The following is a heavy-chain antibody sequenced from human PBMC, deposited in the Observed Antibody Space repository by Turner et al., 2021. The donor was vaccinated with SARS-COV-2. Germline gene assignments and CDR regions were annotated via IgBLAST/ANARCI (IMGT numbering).Heavy chain of an antibody. V-gene: IGHV3-9*01. CDR2: ITWNGGTI. CDR1: GFTFTGYA. J-gene: IGHJ6*02. D-gene: IGHD3-22*01. Sequence: EVHLVESGGGLVQPGRSQILSVPASGFTFTGYAMHWVRQAPGKGLEWFSGITWNGGTICYADSVKGRFTISRDNAKNSLYLQMYSMRAEDTALYYCAKDILPVTYYYDSSGSYGMDVWGQGTTVTVSS. CDR3: AKDILPVTYYYDSSGSYGMDV.